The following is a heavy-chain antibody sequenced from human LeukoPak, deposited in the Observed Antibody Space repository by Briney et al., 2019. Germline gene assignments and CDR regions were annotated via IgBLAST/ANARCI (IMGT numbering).Heavy chain of an antibody. V-gene: IGHV3-23*01. D-gene: IGHD2-2*01. CDR1: GVIFSSYA. Sequence: GGSLRLSCAASGVIFSSYAMSWVRQAPGKGLEWVSTISGSGGSTYYADSVKGRFTISRDNSKNTLYLQMNSLRAEDTAVYYCARDAMSRTADYWGQGTLVTVSS. CDR3: ARDAMSRTADY. CDR2: ISGSGGST. J-gene: IGHJ4*02.